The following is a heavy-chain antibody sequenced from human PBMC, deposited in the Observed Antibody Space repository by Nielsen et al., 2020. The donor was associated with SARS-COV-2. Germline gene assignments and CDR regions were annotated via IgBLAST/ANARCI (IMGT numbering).Heavy chain of an antibody. J-gene: IGHJ3*02. Sequence: GESLKISCAASGFTFSSYGMHWVRQAPGKGLEWVAVISYDGSNKYYADSVKGRFTISRDNSKNTLYLQMNSLRAEDTAVYYCAKVPSSSGWDDAFDIWGQGTMVTVSS. V-gene: IGHV3-30*18. CDR1: GFTFSSYG. CDR2: ISYDGSNK. CDR3: AKVPSSSGWDDAFDI. D-gene: IGHD6-19*01.